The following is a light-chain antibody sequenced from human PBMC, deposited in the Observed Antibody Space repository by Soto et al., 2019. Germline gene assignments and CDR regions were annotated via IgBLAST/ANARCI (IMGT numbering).Light chain of an antibody. CDR2: EVN. Sequence: QSVLTQPASVSGSPGQSITISCTGTSSDIGGYNFVSWYQHHPGKAPKLMIYEVNNRPSGVSNRFSGSKSGNTASLTISGLQAEDEADYYCCSYAGSSTYVFGTGTKLTVL. V-gene: IGLV2-23*02. CDR3: CSYAGSSTYV. J-gene: IGLJ1*01. CDR1: SSDIGGYNF.